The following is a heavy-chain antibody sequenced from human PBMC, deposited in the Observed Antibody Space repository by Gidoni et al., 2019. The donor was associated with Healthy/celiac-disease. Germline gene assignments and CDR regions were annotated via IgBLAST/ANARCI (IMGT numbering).Heavy chain of an antibody. CDR1: GFTFSRYG. Sequence: EVQLVESGGGWVQPGGSLRLACAASGFTFSRYGMSWVRQAPGKGLEGVANIKQDGSDKYYVVSVKGRFTISRDNAKNSLYLQMNSLRAEDTAVYYCARDIVVVVAATHYYYYGMDVWGQGTTVTVSS. V-gene: IGHV3-7*01. J-gene: IGHJ6*02. D-gene: IGHD2-15*01. CDR2: IKQDGSDK. CDR3: ARDIVVVVAATHYYYYGMDV.